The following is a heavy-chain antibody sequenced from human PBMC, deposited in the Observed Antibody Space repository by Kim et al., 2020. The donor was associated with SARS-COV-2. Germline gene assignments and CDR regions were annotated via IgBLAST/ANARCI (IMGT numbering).Heavy chain of an antibody. V-gene: IGHV4-39*07. Sequence: TYYSATLRSRVSISVDTARNQCSLKLSSLTAADTAIYYCARDHGNYRGDYWGQGTLVTVSS. D-gene: IGHD1-7*01. J-gene: IGHJ4*02. CDR2: T. CDR3: ARDHGNYRGDY.